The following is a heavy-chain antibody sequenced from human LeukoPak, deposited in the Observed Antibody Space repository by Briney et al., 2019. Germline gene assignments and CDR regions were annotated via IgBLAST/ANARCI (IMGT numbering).Heavy chain of an antibody. V-gene: IGHV3-48*04. D-gene: IGHD3-22*01. Sequence: GGSLRLSCAASGFTFSGYNMNWVRQAPGKGLEWVAFIRSSGSLIYYAESVKGRFTISRANSRNSLYLQMNSLRVEDTAVYYCARNFYETTGFYYDAFDIWGQGTAVTVSS. CDR3: ARNFYETTGFYYDAFDI. J-gene: IGHJ3*02. CDR1: GFTFSGYN. CDR2: IRSSGSLI.